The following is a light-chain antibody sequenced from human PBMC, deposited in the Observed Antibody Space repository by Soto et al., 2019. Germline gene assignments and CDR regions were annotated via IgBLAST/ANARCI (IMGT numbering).Light chain of an antibody. CDR2: GSS. J-gene: IGKJ4*01. CDR3: QQYTNWPLT. V-gene: IGKV3-15*01. CDR1: QSVNSD. Sequence: EIEMTQSPATLSVSPGESATLSCRASQSVNSDLAWYQQRPGRAPGLLIFGSSTRATGVPARFSGSGSGTEFTLTISSLQSEDFAVYYCQQYTNWPLTFGGGTKVEIK.